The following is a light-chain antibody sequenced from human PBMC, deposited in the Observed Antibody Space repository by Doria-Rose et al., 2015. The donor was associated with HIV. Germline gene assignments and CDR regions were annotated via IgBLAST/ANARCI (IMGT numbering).Light chain of an antibody. CDR1: QSFSSTY. J-gene: IGKJ1*01. CDR3: HQYGTSWT. V-gene: IGKV3-20*01. CDR2: DGS. Sequence: TQSPGTLSLSPGERATLSCRASQSFSSTYLAWYQQQPGQAPSLLIYDGSTRVNGIPDRFSASGSGTDFTLTINRLEPEDFALYYCHQYGTSWTFGQGTKVEI.